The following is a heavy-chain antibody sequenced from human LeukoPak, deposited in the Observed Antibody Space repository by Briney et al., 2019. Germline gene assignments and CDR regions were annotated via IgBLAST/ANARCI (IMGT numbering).Heavy chain of an antibody. J-gene: IGHJ3*02. CDR3: ARDFSGFYSGPDAFDI. Sequence: GGSLRLSCAASGFTFNTYSMNWARQAPGKGLEGVSSIYSSGGYIFYADSVKGRFTIYRDSAKNSLYLQMHSLRAEDTAVYYCARDFSGFYSGPDAFDIWGQGTMVTVSS. CDR2: IYSSGGYI. CDR1: GFTFNTYS. D-gene: IGHD2/OR15-2a*01. V-gene: IGHV3-21*01.